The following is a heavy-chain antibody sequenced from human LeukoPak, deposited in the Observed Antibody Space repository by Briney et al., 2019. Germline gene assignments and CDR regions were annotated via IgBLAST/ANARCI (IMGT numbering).Heavy chain of an antibody. CDR1: GGSISSGSYS. D-gene: IGHD2-15*01. CDR3: ARGYCSGGSCYWMQAYYFDY. V-gene: IGHV4-30-2*01. Sequence: SETLSLTCAVSGGSISSGSYSWSWTRQPPGRGLEWIGYIYHSGSTYYNPSLKSRVTISVDRSKNQLSLKLSSVTAADTAVYYCARGYCSGGSCYWMQAYYFDYWGQGTLVTVSS. CDR2: IYHSGST. J-gene: IGHJ4*02.